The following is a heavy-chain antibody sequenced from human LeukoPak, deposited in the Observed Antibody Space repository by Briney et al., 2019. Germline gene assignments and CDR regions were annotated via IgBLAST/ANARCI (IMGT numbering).Heavy chain of an antibody. CDR2: IKWNGGST. CDR3: AKVAATYPLYYYYYMDV. J-gene: IGHJ6*03. V-gene: IGHV3-20*04. Sequence: PGGSLRLSCAASGFTFDDYGMSWVRQAPGKGLEWVSSIKWNGGSTGYADSVKGRFTISRDNAKNSLYLQMNSLRAEDTAVYYCAKVAATYPLYYYYYMDVWGKGTTVTISS. CDR1: GFTFDDYG. D-gene: IGHD6-25*01.